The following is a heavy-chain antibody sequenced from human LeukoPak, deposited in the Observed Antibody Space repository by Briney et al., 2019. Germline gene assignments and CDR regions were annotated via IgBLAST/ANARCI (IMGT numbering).Heavy chain of an antibody. J-gene: IGHJ4*02. D-gene: IGHD5-24*01. CDR2: IKQDGSKK. V-gene: IGHV3-7*04. CDR3: TRVGYIDEGIDY. CDR1: GFPFSSYW. Sequence: GGSLRLSCVASGFPFSSYWMTWVRQAPGKGLEWVANIKQDGSKKSYVDSVKGRFTISRDNVKNSLYLQMNSLRAEDTAIYYCTRVGYIDEGIDYWGQGTLVTVSS.